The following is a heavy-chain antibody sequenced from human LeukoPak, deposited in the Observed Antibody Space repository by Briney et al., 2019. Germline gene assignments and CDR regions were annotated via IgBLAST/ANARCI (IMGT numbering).Heavy chain of an antibody. V-gene: IGHV3-11*03. Sequence: GGSLRLSCAASGLRFSDHKMNWIRQAPGKGLEWVSYISNGGDYTNYAGSVKGRFTISRDNAQNSLYLQLNSLRADDTAVYYCARCNSASNTGGPFDIWGQGTMVTVS. CDR1: GLRFSDHK. CDR2: ISNGGDYT. J-gene: IGHJ3*02. CDR3: ARCNSASNTGGPFDI. D-gene: IGHD2/OR15-2a*01.